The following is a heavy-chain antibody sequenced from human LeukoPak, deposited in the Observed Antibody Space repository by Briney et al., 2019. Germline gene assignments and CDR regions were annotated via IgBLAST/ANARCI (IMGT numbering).Heavy chain of an antibody. D-gene: IGHD6-19*01. CDR3: ARDEHSSGWYLPPYYYYGMDV. J-gene: IGHJ6*02. CDR2: IKQDGSEK. V-gene: IGHV3-7*05. CDR1: GFTFSSYL. Sequence: GGSLRLSCAASGFTFSSYLMSWVRQAPGKGLEWVANIKQDGSEKYYVDSVKGRLTISRDNAKNSLYLQMNSLRAEDTAVYYCARDEHSSGWYLPPYYYYGMDVWGQGTTVTVSS.